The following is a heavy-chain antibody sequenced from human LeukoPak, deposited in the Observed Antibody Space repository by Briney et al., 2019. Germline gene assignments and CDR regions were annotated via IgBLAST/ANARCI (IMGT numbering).Heavy chain of an antibody. CDR2: IYYSGST. D-gene: IGHD6-19*01. Sequence: SETLSLTCTVSGGSISSYYWSWIRQPPGKGLEWIGYIYYSGSTNYNPSLKSRVTISVDTSKNQFSLKLSSVTAADTAVYYCARRLAVAGEFDYWGQGTLVTVSS. J-gene: IGHJ4*02. CDR3: ARRLAVAGEFDY. CDR1: GGSISSYY. V-gene: IGHV4-59*01.